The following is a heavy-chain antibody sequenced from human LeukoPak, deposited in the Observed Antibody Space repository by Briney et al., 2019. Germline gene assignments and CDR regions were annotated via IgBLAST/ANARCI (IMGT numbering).Heavy chain of an antibody. J-gene: IGHJ4*02. Sequence: GGSLRLSCAASGFTFSSSTMHWVRQAPRKGLEWVAVISHDGSNNFYADSVKGRFTISRDNSKNTLYLQMNSLRAEDTAMYYCAREGRFCSGTSCYTFFDSWGQGTLVTVSS. CDR1: GFTFSSST. CDR3: AREGRFCSGTSCYTFFDS. D-gene: IGHD2-2*02. CDR2: ISHDGSNN. V-gene: IGHV3-30-3*01.